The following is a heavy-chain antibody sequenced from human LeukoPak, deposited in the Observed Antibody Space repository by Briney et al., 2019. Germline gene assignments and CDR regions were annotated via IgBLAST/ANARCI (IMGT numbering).Heavy chain of an antibody. Sequence: LETLSLTCAVYGGSFSGYYWSWIRQPPGKGLEWIGEINHSGSTNYNPSLKSRVTISVDTSKNQFSLKLSSVTAADTAVYYCARGSRYYYGSGSHKADFDYWGQGTLVTVSS. V-gene: IGHV4-34*01. J-gene: IGHJ4*02. CDR2: INHSGST. CDR1: GGSFSGYY. CDR3: ARGSRYYYGSGSHKADFDY. D-gene: IGHD3-10*01.